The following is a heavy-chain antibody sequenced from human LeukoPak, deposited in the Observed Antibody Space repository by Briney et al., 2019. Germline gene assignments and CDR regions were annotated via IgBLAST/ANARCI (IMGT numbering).Heavy chain of an antibody. J-gene: IGHJ4*02. CDR3: ARGHYDILTASYKWTPDY. V-gene: IGHV3-21*06. D-gene: IGHD3-9*01. CDR1: GFTFSTYH. CDR2: IPSGGDYT. Sequence: GGSLRLSCAASGFTFSTYHMNWVRQAPGKGLEWVSSIPSGGDYTYYADSVKGRFTTSRDNAKNSLSLQLSSLRAEDTAVYYCARGHYDILTASYKWTPDYWGQGTLVTVSS.